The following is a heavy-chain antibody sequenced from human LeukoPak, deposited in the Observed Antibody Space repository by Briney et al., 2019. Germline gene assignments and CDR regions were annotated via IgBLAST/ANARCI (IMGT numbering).Heavy chain of an antibody. CDR3: ARELRVVRGVSFDY. J-gene: IGHJ4*02. CDR2: ISGSGGST. V-gene: IGHV3-23*01. Sequence: GGSLRLSCAASGFTYSSYGMSWVRQAPGKGLEWVSVISGSGGSTYYADSVKGRFTISRDNSKNTLYLQMNSLRVEDTAVYYCARELRVVRGVSFDYWGQGTLVTVSS. D-gene: IGHD3-10*01. CDR1: GFTYSSYG.